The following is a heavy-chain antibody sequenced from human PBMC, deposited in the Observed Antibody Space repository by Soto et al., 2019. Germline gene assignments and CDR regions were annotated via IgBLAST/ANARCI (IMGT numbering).Heavy chain of an antibody. CDR2: IHWNDDT. CDR3: AHTTLVLVPAATHNFDY. D-gene: IGHD2-2*01. Sequence: QITLKESGPTLVKPTQTLTLTCTFSGFSLNTSGMGVGWIRQPPGKALEWLALIHWNDDTRYRPSLNSRLSIAKDTSKSQVVLTVTNVDPVDKATYYCAHTTLVLVPAATHNFDYWGQGILVTVSS. J-gene: IGHJ4*01. CDR1: GFSLNTSGMG. V-gene: IGHV2-5*01.